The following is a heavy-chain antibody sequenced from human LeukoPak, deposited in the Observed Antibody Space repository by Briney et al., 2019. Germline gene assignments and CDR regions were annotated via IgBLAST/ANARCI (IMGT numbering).Heavy chain of an antibody. CDR2: INPNSGGT. J-gene: IGHJ4*02. D-gene: IGHD2-21*01. Sequence: PWASVKVSCKASGYTFTGYYMHWVRQAPGQGLEWMGWINPNSGGTNYAQKFQGRVTMTRDTSISTAYMELSRLRSDDTAVYYCARETINCGGDCFDYWGQGTLVTVSS. CDR3: ARETINCGGDCFDY. CDR1: GYTFTGYY. V-gene: IGHV1-2*02.